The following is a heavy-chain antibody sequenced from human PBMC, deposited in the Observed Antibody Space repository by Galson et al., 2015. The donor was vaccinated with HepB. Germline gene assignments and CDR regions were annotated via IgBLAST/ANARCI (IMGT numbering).Heavy chain of an antibody. V-gene: IGHV1-24*01. J-gene: IGHJ4*02. CDR1: GYTLTELS. Sequence: SVKVSCKVSGYTLTELSMHWVRQAPGKGLEWMGGFDPEDGETIYAQKFQGRVTMTEDTSTDTAYMELSSLRSEDTAVYYCAAFDRVRGVIEYYFDYWGQGTLVTVSS. CDR3: AAFDRVRGVIEYYFDY. CDR2: FDPEDGET. D-gene: IGHD3-10*01.